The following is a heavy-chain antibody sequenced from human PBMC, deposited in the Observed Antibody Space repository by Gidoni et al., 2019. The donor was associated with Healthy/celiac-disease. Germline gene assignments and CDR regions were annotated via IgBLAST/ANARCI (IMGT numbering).Heavy chain of an antibody. Sequence: EVQLVESGGGWVTPGVSLRLSCAASGFTFSSYSINWVRQAPGKGLEWGLSISSSSSYIYYADSGRGRSTISRDNAKNSLYLQMNSLRAEDTAVYYCARDEYFFNYGPGLEGLYGTMDVWGQGTTVTVSS. V-gene: IGHV3-21*01. D-gene: IGHD3-10*01. CDR1: GFTFSSYS. CDR3: ARDEYFFNYGPGLEGLYGTMDV. CDR2: ISSSSSYI. J-gene: IGHJ6*02.